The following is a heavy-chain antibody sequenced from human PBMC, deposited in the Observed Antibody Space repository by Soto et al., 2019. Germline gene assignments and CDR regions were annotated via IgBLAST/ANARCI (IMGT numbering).Heavy chain of an antibody. CDR1: GYTFSNYA. V-gene: IGHV1-18*04. CDR2: ISPYNGNA. J-gene: IGHJ4*02. Sequence: ASVKVSCKTSGYTFSNYAISWVRQAPGQGLEWMGWISPYNGNANYTEKFQGRVSMTTDTSTTTAYMELTSLTSDDKAIYYCERALSLIMAATAYWGQGTLVTVSS. CDR3: ERALSLIMAATAY. D-gene: IGHD1-1*01.